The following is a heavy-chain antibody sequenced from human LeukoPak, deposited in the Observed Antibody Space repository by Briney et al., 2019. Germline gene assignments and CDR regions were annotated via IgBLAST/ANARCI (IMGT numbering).Heavy chain of an antibody. D-gene: IGHD6-6*01. J-gene: IGHJ4*02. Sequence: PGGSLRLSCAASGFTFSSYWMSWVRQAPGKGLEWVSGISGSDGSTNYADSVKGRFTISRDNSKNTLYLQMNSLRVEDTAVYYCAKHHRMAARLVYFDYWGQGTLVTVSS. V-gene: IGHV3-23*01. CDR1: GFTFSSYW. CDR3: AKHHRMAARLVYFDY. CDR2: ISGSDGST.